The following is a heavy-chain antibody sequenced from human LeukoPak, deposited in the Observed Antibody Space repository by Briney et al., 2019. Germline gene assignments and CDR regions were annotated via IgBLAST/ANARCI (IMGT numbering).Heavy chain of an antibody. CDR1: GGSIRGSSDY. CDR2: IYFTGST. V-gene: IGHV4-39*01. J-gene: IGHJ5*02. CDR3: ARRPNP. Sequence: PSEILSLTCSVSGGSIRGSSDYWNWIRQPPGKGLEWIGNIYFTGSTYYNASLKSRLTISVDTSRNQFSLKLRSVTAADTAVYYCARRPNPWGQGTLVIVSS.